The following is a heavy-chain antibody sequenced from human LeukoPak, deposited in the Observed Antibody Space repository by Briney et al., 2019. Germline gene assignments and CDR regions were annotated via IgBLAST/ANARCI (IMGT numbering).Heavy chain of an antibody. J-gene: IGHJ4*02. CDR1: GYTFSGTGWY. CDR2: IYPYTGAT. V-gene: IGHV1-2*02. Sequence: AASVKVSCKASGYTFSGTGWYLYWLRQAPGQGLECMGWIYPYTGATHYAQKFQGRVAMTRDTSISTVYMELSRLRPDVTAVYYCARDGPAQMVDFDYWGQGTLVTVSS. CDR3: ARDGPAQMVDFDY. D-gene: IGHD3-10*01.